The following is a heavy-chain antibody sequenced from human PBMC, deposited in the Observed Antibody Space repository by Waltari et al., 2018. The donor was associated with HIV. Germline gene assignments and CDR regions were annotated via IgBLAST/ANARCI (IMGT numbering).Heavy chain of an antibody. CDR3: ARDSGPYYYDSSGYASFDY. V-gene: IGHV3-21*01. CDR2: ISSSSSYI. Sequence: EVQLVESGGGLVKPGGSLRLSCAASGFTFSRYSMNWVRQAQGKGLGWVSTISSSSSYIYYADSVKGRFTIARDNAKNSLYLQMNSLRAEDTAVYYCARDSGPYYYDSSGYASFDYWGQGTLVTVSS. J-gene: IGHJ4*02. CDR1: GFTFSRYS. D-gene: IGHD3-22*01.